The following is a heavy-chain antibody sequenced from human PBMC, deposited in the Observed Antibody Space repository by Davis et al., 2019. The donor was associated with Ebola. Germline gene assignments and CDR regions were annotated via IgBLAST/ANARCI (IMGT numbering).Heavy chain of an antibody. CDR2: IYPGDSDT. CDR1: GYSFTSYW. D-gene: IGHD5-12*01. CDR3: ARLRYSGYDWGDY. J-gene: IGHJ4*02. Sequence: PGGSLRLSCKGSGYSFTSYWIGGVRQMPGKGLEWMGIIYPGDSDTRYSPSFQGQVTISADKSISTAYLQSSSLKASDTAMYYCARLRYSGYDWGDYWGQGTLVTVSS. V-gene: IGHV5-51*01.